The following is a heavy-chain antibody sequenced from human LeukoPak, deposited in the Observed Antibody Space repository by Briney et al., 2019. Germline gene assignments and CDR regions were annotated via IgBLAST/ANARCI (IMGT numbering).Heavy chain of an antibody. CDR3: ARYSGSRTPGAFDI. V-gene: IGHV3-7*01. D-gene: IGHD1-26*01. J-gene: IGHJ3*02. Sequence: GESLRLSCAASGFTFSTYNMNWVRQAPGKGLEWVANIKQDGSEKYYVDSVKGRFTISRDNAKNSLYLQMNSLRAEDTAVYYCARYSGSRTPGAFDIWGQGTMVTVSS. CDR1: GFTFSTYN. CDR2: IKQDGSEK.